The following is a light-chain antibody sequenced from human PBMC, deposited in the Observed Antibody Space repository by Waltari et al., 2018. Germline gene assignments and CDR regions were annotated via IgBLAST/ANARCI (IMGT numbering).Light chain of an antibody. V-gene: IGKV1-39*01. CDR2: VAS. J-gene: IGKJ2*01. CDR1: QSINRF. Sequence: DIQMTQSPSSLSASVGDRVTITCRASQSINRFLNWYQQKPGKAPELLIYVASNSQSGVPSRFSGSGSGTDFTLTINGLQPEDFATYYCQQSYSSPPMYTFGQGTKVEIK. CDR3: QQSYSSPPMYT.